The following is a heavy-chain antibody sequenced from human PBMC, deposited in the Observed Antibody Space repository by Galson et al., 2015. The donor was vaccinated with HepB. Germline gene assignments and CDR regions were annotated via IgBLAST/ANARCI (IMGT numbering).Heavy chain of an antibody. CDR2: IKQDGSEK. Sequence: SLRLSCAASGFTFSSYWMSWVRQAPGKGLEWVANIKQDGSEKYYVDSVKGRFTISRDNAKNSLYLQMNSLRAEDTAVYYCARVLTFGGVIAPYFDYWGQGTLVTVSS. CDR3: ARVLTFGGVIAPYFDY. CDR1: GFTFSSYW. J-gene: IGHJ4*02. D-gene: IGHD3-16*02. V-gene: IGHV3-7*01.